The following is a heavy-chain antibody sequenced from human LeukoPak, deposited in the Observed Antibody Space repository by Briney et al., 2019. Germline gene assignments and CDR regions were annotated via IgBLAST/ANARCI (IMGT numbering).Heavy chain of an antibody. Sequence: PGESLKISCKGSGYSFTSYWIGWVRQAPGQGLEWMGGIIPIFGTANYAQKFRGRVTITADESTSTAYMELSSLRSEDTAVYYCARLDGNPWGQGTLVTVSS. CDR3: ARLDGNP. CDR1: GYSFTSYW. CDR2: IIPIFGTA. J-gene: IGHJ5*02. D-gene: IGHD3/OR15-3a*01. V-gene: IGHV1-69*01.